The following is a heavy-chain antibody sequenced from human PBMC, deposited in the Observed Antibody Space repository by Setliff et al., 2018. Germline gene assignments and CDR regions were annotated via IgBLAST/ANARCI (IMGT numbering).Heavy chain of an antibody. J-gene: IGHJ5*02. CDR2: ITSSGRDT. D-gene: IGHD2-21*01. CDR1: GFTFSNYA. CDR3: VRLYATSWYSSWFDP. Sequence: PGGSLRLSCAASGFTFSNYAMGWVRQAPGKGLEWVSVITSSGRDTYYTDSVKGRFTISRDNAQNTLYLQMNSLRVEDTAVYYCVRLYATSWYSSWFDPWGQGTLVTVSS. V-gene: IGHV3-23*01.